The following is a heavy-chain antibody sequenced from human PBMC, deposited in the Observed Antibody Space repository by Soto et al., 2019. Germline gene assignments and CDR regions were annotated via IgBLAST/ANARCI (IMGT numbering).Heavy chain of an antibody. J-gene: IGHJ6*02. CDR2: ISSSSSYI. Sequence: EVQLVESGGGLVKPGGSLRLSCAASGFTFSSYSMNWVRQAPGKGLEWVSSISSSSSYIYYADSVKGGFTISRDNAKNSLYLTMNSLRAEDTAVYYCARDRGKVEMATIYYYYYGMDFWGQGTTVTVSS. D-gene: IGHD3-10*01. CDR3: ARDRGKVEMATIYYYYYGMDF. CDR1: GFTFSSYS. V-gene: IGHV3-21*01.